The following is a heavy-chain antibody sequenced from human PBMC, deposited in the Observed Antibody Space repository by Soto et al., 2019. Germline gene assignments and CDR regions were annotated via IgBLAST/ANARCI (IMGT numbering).Heavy chain of an antibody. V-gene: IGHV3-21*01. D-gene: IGHD3-22*01. CDR1: GFTFSSYT. J-gene: IGHJ4*02. Sequence: SLRLSCAASGFTFSSYTMNWVRQAPGKGLEWVSSISSSSSYIYYADSVKGRFTISRDNAKNSLYLQMNSLRAEDTAVYYCARAKDDYDSSGSSLDYWGQGTLVTVSS. CDR3: ARAKDDYDSSGSSLDY. CDR2: ISSSSSYI.